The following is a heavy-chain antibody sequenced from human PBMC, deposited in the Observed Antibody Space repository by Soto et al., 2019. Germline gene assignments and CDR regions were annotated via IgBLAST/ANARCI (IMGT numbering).Heavy chain of an antibody. V-gene: IGHV3-21*01. CDR2: ISSSSSYI. CDR3: ARGQSSTGFDP. Sequence: GGSLRLSCAASGFTFSSYSMNWVRQAPGKGLEWVSSISSSSSYIYYADSVKGRFTISRDNAKNSLYLQMNSLRAEDTAVYYCARGQSSTGFDPWGQGTLVTVSS. D-gene: IGHD2-2*01. CDR1: GFTFSSYS. J-gene: IGHJ5*02.